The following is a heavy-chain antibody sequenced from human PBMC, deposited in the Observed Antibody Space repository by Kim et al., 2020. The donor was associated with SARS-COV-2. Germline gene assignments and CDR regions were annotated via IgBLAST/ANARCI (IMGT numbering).Heavy chain of an antibody. CDR3: AKDFGSRALDP. V-gene: IGHV3-23*01. J-gene: IGHJ5*02. D-gene: IGHD2-15*01. Sequence: YYADSVKGRYTISKDNSKNVLYLQMNSLSVDDTATYYCAKDFGSRALDPWGPGTLVTVSS.